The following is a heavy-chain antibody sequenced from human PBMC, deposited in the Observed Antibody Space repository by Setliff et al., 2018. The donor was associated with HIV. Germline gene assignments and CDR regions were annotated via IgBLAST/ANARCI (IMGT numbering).Heavy chain of an antibody. Sequence: GESLKISCAASGFSFSGAWMRWVRQAPGKGLEWVAQIKSGGTADYAAPVKGRFTISRDDSKNVVSLQMDSLKTEDTAVYYCTADLPDSAPYCFDYWGQGALVTVSS. V-gene: IGHV3-15*01. D-gene: IGHD2-15*01. J-gene: IGHJ4*02. CDR3: TADLPDSAPYCFDY. CDR2: IKSGGTA. CDR1: GFSFSGAW.